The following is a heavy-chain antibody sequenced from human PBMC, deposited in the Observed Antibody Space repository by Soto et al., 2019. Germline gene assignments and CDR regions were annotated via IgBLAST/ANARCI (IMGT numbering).Heavy chain of an antibody. CDR2: INPSGGST. V-gene: IGHV1-46*03. J-gene: IGHJ3*02. CDR1: GYTFTSYY. CDR3: ARSITMIVVVTPGVEAFDI. D-gene: IGHD3-22*01. Sequence: ASVKVSCKASGYTFTSYYMHWVRQAPGQGLEWMGIINPSGGSTSYAQKFQGRVTMTRDTSTSTVYMELSSLRSEDTAVYYCARSITMIVVVTPGVEAFDIWGQGKMFTVSS.